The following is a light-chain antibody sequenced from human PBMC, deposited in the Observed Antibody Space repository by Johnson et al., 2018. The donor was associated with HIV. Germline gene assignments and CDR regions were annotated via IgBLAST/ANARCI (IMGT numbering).Light chain of an antibody. CDR3: GTGDSSLSACV. CDR2: DTN. Sequence: QSVLTQPPSVSAAPGQKVTISCSGSSSNIGNNYVSWYQQLPGTAPNLLIYDTNKRPSGIPARFSGSKSGTSPTLGFPGLPPGDEADYYCGTGDSSLSACVFGTGTKVTVL. V-gene: IGLV1-51*01. J-gene: IGLJ1*01. CDR1: SSNIGNNY.